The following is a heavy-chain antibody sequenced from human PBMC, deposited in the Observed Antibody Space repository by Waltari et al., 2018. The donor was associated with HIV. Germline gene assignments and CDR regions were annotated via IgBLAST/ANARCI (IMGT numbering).Heavy chain of an antibody. V-gene: IGHV3-7*01. CDR1: GCTFSSYW. D-gene: IGHD3-10*01. Sequence: EVQLVESGGGLVQPGGSLRLSCAASGCTFSSYWMSWVCQAPGRGRGWVAKIKQDGSEKYYVDSVKGRFTISRDNAKNALYLQMNSLRAEDTAVYYCAGGGVLLWFGDLNWFDPWGQGTLVTVSS. CDR2: IKQDGSEK. CDR3: AGGGVLLWFGDLNWFDP. J-gene: IGHJ5*02.